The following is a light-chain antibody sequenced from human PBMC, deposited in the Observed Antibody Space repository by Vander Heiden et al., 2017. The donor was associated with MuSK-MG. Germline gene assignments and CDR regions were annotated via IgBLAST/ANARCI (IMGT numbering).Light chain of an antibody. J-gene: IGLJ2*01. V-gene: IGLV2-11*01. Sequence: QSALTPPRSVSGSPGQSVTISCTGTSSDVGGYNYVPWYQQHPGKAPKLMIYDLSNRPSVVPDRSSGSKSGNTASLTISGLQAEDEADYYGCSDAGSYSVVFGGGTKLTVL. CDR2: DLS. CDR3: CSDAGSYSVV. CDR1: SSDVGGYNY.